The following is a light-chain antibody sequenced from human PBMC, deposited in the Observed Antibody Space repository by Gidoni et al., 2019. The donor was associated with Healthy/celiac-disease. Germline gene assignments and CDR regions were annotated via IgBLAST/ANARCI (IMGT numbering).Light chain of an antibody. CDR3: MQALQTSWT. J-gene: IGKJ1*01. CDR1: QSLLHSNGYNY. V-gene: IGKV2-28*01. CDR2: LGS. Sequence: IVMTQSPLSLPVTPGEPASISCRSSQSLLHSNGYNYLDWYLQKPGQSPQLLIYLGSNRASGVPDRFSGSGSGTDFTLKLSRVEAEDFGVYYCMQALQTSWTFGQGTKVEIK.